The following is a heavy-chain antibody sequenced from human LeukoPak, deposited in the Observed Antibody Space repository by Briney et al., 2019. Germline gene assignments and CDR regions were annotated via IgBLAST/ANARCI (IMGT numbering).Heavy chain of an antibody. CDR3: ARESVTTVTPRHFDL. Sequence: PSETLSLNCTVSGGSLSSYYWNWIRQRPGKGLEWIGYVYYSGSTHYNASPESRVTVSLDTTKNQCSLKLNSVPAADTAVYYCARESVTTVTPRHFDLWGRGTLVTVSS. D-gene: IGHD4-17*01. V-gene: IGHV4-59*01. CDR1: GGSLSSYY. CDR2: VYYSGST. J-gene: IGHJ2*01.